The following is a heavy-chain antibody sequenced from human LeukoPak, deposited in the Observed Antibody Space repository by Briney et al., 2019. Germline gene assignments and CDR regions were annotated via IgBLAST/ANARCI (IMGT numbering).Heavy chain of an antibody. Sequence: ASETLSLTCTVSGGSISSSSYYWGWIRQPPGKGLEWIGYIYYSGSTKYNPSLKSRVTISVDTSKNQFSLKLSSVTAADTAVYYCARVGDVYRPPQGFPFDIWGQGTMVTVSS. CDR3: ARVGDVYRPPQGFPFDI. D-gene: IGHD5-24*01. CDR2: IYYSGST. CDR1: GGSISSSSYY. V-gene: IGHV4-61*05. J-gene: IGHJ3*02.